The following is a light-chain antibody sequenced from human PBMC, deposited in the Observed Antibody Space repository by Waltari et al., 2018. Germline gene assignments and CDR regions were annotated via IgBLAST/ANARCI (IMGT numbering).Light chain of an antibody. CDR3: QQYNRWPPIT. Sequence: EIVMTQSPATLSVSPGETVTLSCRASQSVSSNVAWYQKKPGQAPRLLIYDASTRATSIPARFRGSGSGTEFTLTINSLQSEDFAVYYCQQYNRWPPITFGQGTRLEIK. CDR1: QSVSSN. V-gene: IGKV3-15*01. CDR2: DAS. J-gene: IGKJ5*01.